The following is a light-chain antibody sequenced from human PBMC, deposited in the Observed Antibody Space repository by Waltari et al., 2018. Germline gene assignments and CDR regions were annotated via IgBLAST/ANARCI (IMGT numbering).Light chain of an antibody. CDR1: VLGKKF. V-gene: IGLV3-27*01. J-gene: IGLJ2*01. CDR2: GDS. Sequence: SYELTQPSSVSVSPGQTARIPCSGDVLGKKFIRWFQQKPGQAPGLLIFGDSERPSGIPERCSGSSSGTTVTLTISGAQVEDEADYYCFTVDDNSLRLFGGGTKLTVL. CDR3: FTVDDNSLRL.